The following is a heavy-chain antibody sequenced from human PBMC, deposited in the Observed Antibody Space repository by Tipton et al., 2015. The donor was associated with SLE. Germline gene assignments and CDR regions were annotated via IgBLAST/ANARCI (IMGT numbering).Heavy chain of an antibody. CDR1: GYPFTGYY. CDR2: INPNSNDT. Sequence: QLVQSGAEVKKPGASVKVSCKASGYPFTGYYMHWVRQAPGQGLEWMGWINPNSNDTNYAQKFQGRVTMTRDTSISTAYMELSRLRSDDTAVYYCARGAAAMGNRYFDLWGRGTLVTVSS. D-gene: IGHD2-2*01. J-gene: IGHJ2*01. V-gene: IGHV1-2*02. CDR3: ARGAAAMGNRYFDL.